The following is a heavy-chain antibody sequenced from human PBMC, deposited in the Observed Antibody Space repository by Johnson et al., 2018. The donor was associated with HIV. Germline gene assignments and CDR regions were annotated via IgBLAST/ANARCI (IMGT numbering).Heavy chain of an antibody. CDR1: GFTFSDYY. D-gene: IGHD1-7*01. CDR3: ARGISNWNYVDDDAFDI. CDR2: ISSSGSNI. Sequence: QVQLVESGGGLVKPGGSLRLSCAASGFTFSDYYMSWMRQAPGQGLEWVSYISSSGSNIYKADSVKGRFTISRDNSKNTLYLQMNSLRAEDTAVYYCARGISNWNYVDDDAFDIWGQGTMVTVSS. J-gene: IGHJ3*02. V-gene: IGHV3-11*04.